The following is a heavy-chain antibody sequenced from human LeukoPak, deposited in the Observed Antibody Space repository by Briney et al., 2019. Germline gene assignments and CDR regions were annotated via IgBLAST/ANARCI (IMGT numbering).Heavy chain of an antibody. J-gene: IGHJ4*02. D-gene: IGHD5-18*01. CDR3: ASDRGYSLNPFDY. CDR1: GFTFSSYA. CDR2: ISYDGSNK. V-gene: IGHV3-30-3*01. Sequence: GRSLRLSCAASGFTFSSYAMHWVRQAPGKGLEWVAVISYDGSNKYYADSVKGRFTISRDNSKNTLYLQMNNLRAEDTAVYYCASDRGYSLNPFDYWGQGTLVTVSS.